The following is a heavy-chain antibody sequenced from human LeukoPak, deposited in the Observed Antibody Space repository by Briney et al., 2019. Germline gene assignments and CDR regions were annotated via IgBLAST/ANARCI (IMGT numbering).Heavy chain of an antibody. D-gene: IGHD3-16*02. Sequence: ASVKVSCKASRYIFSNYDINWVRQAPGHGLEWMGWMNPNSGRRVYAQKFQGRVTMTRNSSINTAYMELTSLRCDDRAVYYCARGLRSDYWGQGTLVTVSS. CDR3: ARGLRSDY. J-gene: IGHJ4*02. CDR2: MNPNSGRR. CDR1: RYIFSNYD. V-gene: IGHV1-8*01.